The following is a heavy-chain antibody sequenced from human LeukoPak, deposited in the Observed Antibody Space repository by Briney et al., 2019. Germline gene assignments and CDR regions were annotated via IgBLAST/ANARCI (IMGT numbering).Heavy chain of an antibody. CDR2: IYYSGST. J-gene: IGHJ6*03. Sequence: PSETLSLTCTVSGGSISSYYWSWIRQPPGKGLEWIGYIYYSGSTNYNPSLKSRVTISVDTSKSQFSLKLSSVTAADTAVYYCARVPPARYYYYYYMDVWGKGTTVTVSS. CDR3: ARVPPARYYYYYYMDV. CDR1: GGSISSYY. V-gene: IGHV4-59*01.